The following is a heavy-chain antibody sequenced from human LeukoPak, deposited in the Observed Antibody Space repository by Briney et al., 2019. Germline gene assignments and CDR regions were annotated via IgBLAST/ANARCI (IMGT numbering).Heavy chain of an antibody. V-gene: IGHV3-73*01. J-gene: IGHJ5*02. CDR1: GFTFSGSA. CDR2: IRSEANSYAT. Sequence: GGSLKLSCAASGFTFSGSAMHWVRQASGKGLEWVGRIRSEANSYATAYAASVKGRFTISRDDSKNTAYLQMNSLKTEDTAVYYCTSSGSGSYYNSPGWLDPWGQGTLVTVSS. D-gene: IGHD3-10*01. CDR3: TSSGSGSYYNSPGWLDP.